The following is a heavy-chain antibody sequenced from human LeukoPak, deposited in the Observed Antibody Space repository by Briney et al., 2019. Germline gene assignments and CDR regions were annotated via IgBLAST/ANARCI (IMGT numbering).Heavy chain of an antibody. Sequence: SETLSLTCTVSGGSISSYYWSWIRQPPGKGLEWIGYIYTSGSTNYNPSLKSRVTISVDTSKNQFSLKLSSVTAADTAVYYCAITTYYDLFWFNPWGQGTLVTVSS. CDR3: AITTYYDLFWFNP. J-gene: IGHJ5*02. CDR2: IYTSGST. CDR1: GGSISSYY. D-gene: IGHD3-3*01. V-gene: IGHV4-4*09.